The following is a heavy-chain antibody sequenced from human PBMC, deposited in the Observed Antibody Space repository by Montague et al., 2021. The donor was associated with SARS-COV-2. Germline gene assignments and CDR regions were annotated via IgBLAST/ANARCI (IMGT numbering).Heavy chain of an antibody. V-gene: IGHV4-34*01. D-gene: IGHD5-18*01. J-gene: IGHJ4*02. CDR1: GGSFSGYY. Sequence: SESLSLTCVVYGGSFSGYYWSWIRQPPGKGLEWIGEFNHSGSTNYNPSLKSRVTISVDTSKKQFSLRLNSVTAADTAVYYCARGGGYSYGALDYWGQGTLVTVSS. CDR3: ARGGGYSYGALDY. CDR2: FNHSGST.